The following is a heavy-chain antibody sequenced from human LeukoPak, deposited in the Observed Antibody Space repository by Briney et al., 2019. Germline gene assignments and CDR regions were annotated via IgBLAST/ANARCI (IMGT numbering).Heavy chain of an antibody. J-gene: IGHJ3*02. V-gene: IGHV1-18*01. CDR2: ISTYDGNT. D-gene: IGHD2-15*01. CDR3: AIGYCRGGSCDDEPGDAFDI. Sequence: GASVKVSCKASGYSFVLHGISWVRQAPGQGLEWMGWISTYDGNTEYAQNFQGRVSMTIDTSTSTAYMDLRSLRSDDTAVYYCAIGYCRGGSCDDEPGDAFDIWGQGTMVAVSS. CDR1: GYSFVLHG.